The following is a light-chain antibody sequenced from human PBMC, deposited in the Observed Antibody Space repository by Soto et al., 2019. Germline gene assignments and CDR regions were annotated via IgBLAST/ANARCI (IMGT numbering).Light chain of an antibody. Sequence: QSVLTQPPSVSEAPGQRVTISCTGSSSNLGAGYEAHWYQQVPGTAPKLLIYENNNRPSGVPDRFSGSKSGTSASLAITGLQAEDEAEYYCQSYYSSLSGYVFGTGTKLTVL. CDR3: QSYYSSLSGYV. J-gene: IGLJ1*01. CDR1: SSNLGAGYE. CDR2: ENN. V-gene: IGLV1-40*01.